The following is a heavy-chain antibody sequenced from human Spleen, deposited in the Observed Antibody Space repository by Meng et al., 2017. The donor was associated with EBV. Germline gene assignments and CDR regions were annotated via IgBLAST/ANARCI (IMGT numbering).Heavy chain of an antibody. J-gene: IGHJ4*02. D-gene: IGHD1/OR15-1a*01. CDR1: GGSITSSSWC. Sequence: RQLQESGPGLVKPSETLSLTCAVSGGSITSSSWCSGGGQPPRGKVLGLCGTYYNSGSTYYHPSLKRSIIIFVDTTKHLFVLNLFSITAAETADYYCAIQRARGTTFDSWGQGTLVTVSS. CDR2: YYNSGST. CDR3: AIQRARGTTFDS. V-gene: IGHV4-39*01.